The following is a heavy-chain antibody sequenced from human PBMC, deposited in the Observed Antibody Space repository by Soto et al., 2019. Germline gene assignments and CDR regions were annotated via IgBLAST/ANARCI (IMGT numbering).Heavy chain of an antibody. CDR1: GFTFSDFA. CDR3: VKDRGRTPREFDY. Sequence: GESLKISCSASGFTFSDFAMHWVRQAPGKGLEYVSAIIHKGGATYYADSVKGRFTISRDNSKSTLYLQMSSLRADDTAIYYCVKDRGRTPREFDYWGQGTLVTVSS. D-gene: IGHD3-10*01. V-gene: IGHV3-64D*06. CDR2: IIHKGGAT. J-gene: IGHJ4*02.